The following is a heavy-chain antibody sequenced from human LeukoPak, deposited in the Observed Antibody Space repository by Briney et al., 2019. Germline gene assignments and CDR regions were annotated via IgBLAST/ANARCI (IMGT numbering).Heavy chain of an antibody. Sequence: GGSLRLSCAASGFTFSSYAMHWVRQAPGKGLEWVAVISYDGSNKYYADSVKGRFTISRDNSKNTLYLQMNSLRAEDTAVYYCAREYTAVYWFDPWGQGTLVTVSS. V-gene: IGHV3-30-3*01. D-gene: IGHD2-2*01. J-gene: IGHJ5*02. CDR3: AREYTAVYWFDP. CDR1: GFTFSSYA. CDR2: ISYDGSNK.